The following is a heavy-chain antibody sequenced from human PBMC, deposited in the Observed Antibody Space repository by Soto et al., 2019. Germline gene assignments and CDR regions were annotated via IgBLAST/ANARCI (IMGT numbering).Heavy chain of an antibody. CDR2: IHRDGSTT. CDR1: GFTFSNNW. CDR3: ARAQASYGIDDVFDI. V-gene: IGHV3-74*01. Sequence: EVQLVESGGGLVQPGGSLRLSCAASGFTFSNNWMHWVRQAPGKGLVWVSRIHRDGSTTSYADSVKGRFTISRDNAKNTLYLQMNSLRAEDTALYYCARAQASYGIDDVFDIWGQGTIVTVSS. J-gene: IGHJ3*02. D-gene: IGHD2-21*01.